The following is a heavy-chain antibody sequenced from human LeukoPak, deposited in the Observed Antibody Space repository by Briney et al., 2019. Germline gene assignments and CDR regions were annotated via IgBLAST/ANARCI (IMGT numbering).Heavy chain of an antibody. CDR3: ARVLVQLERGAFDY. D-gene: IGHD1-1*01. Sequence: PGGSLRLSCAASGFTFSDYYMSWVRQAPGKGVEGVSYISSSGSTIYYADSVKGRFTISRDNAKNTLYLQMNSLRAEDTAVYYCARVLVQLERGAFDYWGQGTLVTVSS. J-gene: IGHJ4*02. CDR1: GFTFSDYY. CDR2: ISSSGSTI. V-gene: IGHV3-11*04.